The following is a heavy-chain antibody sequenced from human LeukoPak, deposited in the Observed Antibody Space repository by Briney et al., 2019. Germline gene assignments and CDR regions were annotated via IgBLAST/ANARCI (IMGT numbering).Heavy chain of an antibody. CDR2: ISGSGSST. D-gene: IGHD6-19*01. CDR3: AKGVAVASPYYFDY. CDR1: GFTFSSYA. Sequence: QPGGSLRLSCAASGFTFSSYAMSWVRQAPGKGLEWVSPISGSGSSTYYADSVKGRFTISRDNSKSTLYLQMNSLRAEDTAVYYCAKGVAVASPYYFDYWGQGTLVTVSS. J-gene: IGHJ4*02. V-gene: IGHV3-23*01.